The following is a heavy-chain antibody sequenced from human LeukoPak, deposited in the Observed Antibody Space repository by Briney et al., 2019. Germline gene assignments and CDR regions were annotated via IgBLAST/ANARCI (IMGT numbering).Heavy chain of an antibody. CDR3: AKASGTDQRGYYFDY. D-gene: IGHD3-10*01. CDR2: ISYDGSNK. CDR1: GFTFAGYA. J-gene: IGHJ4*02. V-gene: IGHV3-30*18. Sequence: GGSLRLSCAASGFTFAGYAMTWVRQAPGKGLEWVAVISYDGSNKYYADSVKGRFTISRDNSKNTLYLQMNSLRAEDTAVYYCAKASGTDQRGYYFDYWGQGTLVTVSS.